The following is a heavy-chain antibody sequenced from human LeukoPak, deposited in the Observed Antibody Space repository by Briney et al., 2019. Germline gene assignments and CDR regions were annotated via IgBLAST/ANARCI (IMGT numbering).Heavy chain of an antibody. D-gene: IGHD6-19*01. CDR2: ISSSSSTI. CDR1: GFTFSSYS. V-gene: IGHV3-48*01. Sequence: GGSLRLSCAASGFTFSSYSMNWVRQAPGKGLEWVSYISSSSSTIYYADSVKGRFTISRDNAKNSLYLQMNSLRAEDTAVYYCARDSSGWFDYWGQGTLVTVSS. CDR3: ARDSSGWFDY. J-gene: IGHJ5*01.